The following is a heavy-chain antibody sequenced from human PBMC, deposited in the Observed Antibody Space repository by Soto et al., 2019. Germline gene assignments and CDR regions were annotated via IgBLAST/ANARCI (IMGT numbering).Heavy chain of an antibody. J-gene: IGHJ6*03. V-gene: IGHV3-13*01. D-gene: IGHD3-10*01. CDR1: GFTFSSHD. CDR2: IGTAGDT. Sequence: GGSLRLSCAASGFTFSSHDMHWVRQATGKGLEWVSTIGTAGDTYYPGSAKGRFTISRENAKNSLYLQMNSLRAGGTAVYYCARGRLSGYYYMDLWGKGTTVTVS. CDR3: ARGRLSGYYYMDL.